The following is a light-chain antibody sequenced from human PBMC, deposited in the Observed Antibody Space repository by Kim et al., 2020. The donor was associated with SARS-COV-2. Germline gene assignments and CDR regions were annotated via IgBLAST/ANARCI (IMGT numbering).Light chain of an antibody. CDR3: ETWDTNTPV. Sequence: SVKLTCTLSNGHSSYIIAWHQQQPGKAPRYLMKLEGSGSYNKGSGVPDRFSGSSSGADRYLTISNLQSEDEADYYCETWDTNTPVFGGGTQLTVL. CDR2: LEGSGSY. V-gene: IGLV4-60*03. J-gene: IGLJ3*02. CDR1: NGHSSYI.